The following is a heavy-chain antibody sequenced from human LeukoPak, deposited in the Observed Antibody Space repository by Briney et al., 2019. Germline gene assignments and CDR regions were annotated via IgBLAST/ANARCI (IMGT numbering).Heavy chain of an antibody. J-gene: IGHJ6*02. CDR1: GFKFDDYV. Sequence: PGRSLRLSCAASGFKFDDYVMQWVRQAPGKGLEWVSGISWNSGSIGYADSVKGRFTISRDNARNSLYLQMNSLRADDTALYYCAGVGPASLRYYYGMDVWGQGTTVTVSS. V-gene: IGHV3-9*01. CDR2: ISWNSGSI. CDR3: AGVGPASLRYYYGMDV. D-gene: IGHD1-26*01.